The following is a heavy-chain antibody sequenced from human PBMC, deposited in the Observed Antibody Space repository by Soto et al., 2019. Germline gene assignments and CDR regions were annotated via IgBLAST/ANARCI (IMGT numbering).Heavy chain of an antibody. D-gene: IGHD1-26*01. CDR2: IYYSGST. J-gene: IGHJ6*02. V-gene: IGHV4-59*01. CDR1: GGSISSYY. CDR3: ARDRGGSYKGLYYYYGMDV. Sequence: ETLSLTCTVSGGSISSYYWSWIRQPPGKGLEWIGYIYYSGSTNYNPSLKSRVTISVDTSKNQFSLKLSSVTAADTAVYYCARDRGGSYKGLYYYYGMDVWGQGTTVTVSS.